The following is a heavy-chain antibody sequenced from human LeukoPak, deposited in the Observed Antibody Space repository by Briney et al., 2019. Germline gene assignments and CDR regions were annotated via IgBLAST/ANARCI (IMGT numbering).Heavy chain of an antibody. CDR3: AREGGPVAGTVADY. Sequence: GGSLRLSCAASGFTVSSNYMSWVRQAPGKGLEWVSVIYSGGSTYYADSVKGRFTISRDNSKNTLYLQMSSLRAEDTAVYYCAREGGPVAGTVADYWGQGTLLTVSS. CDR2: IYSGGST. J-gene: IGHJ4*02. D-gene: IGHD6-19*01. V-gene: IGHV3-53*01. CDR1: GFTVSSNY.